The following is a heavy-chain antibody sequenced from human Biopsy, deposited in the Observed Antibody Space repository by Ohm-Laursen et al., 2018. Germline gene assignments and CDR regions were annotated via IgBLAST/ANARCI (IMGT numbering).Heavy chain of an antibody. Sequence: ASVKVSCKASSYTFTDYNIHWMRQAPGQGLEWLGYINWKTGATNYAQKFQGTVTMTRDTSISSVYLALSSLRSTDTAIYYCARDPLNGHKHFDYWGQESLVTVSS. CDR3: ARDPLNGHKHFDY. J-gene: IGHJ4*02. CDR2: INWKTGAT. D-gene: IGHD2-8*01. CDR1: SYTFTDYN. V-gene: IGHV1-2*02.